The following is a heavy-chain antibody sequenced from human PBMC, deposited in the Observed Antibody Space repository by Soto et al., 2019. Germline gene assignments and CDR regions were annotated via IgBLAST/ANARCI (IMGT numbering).Heavy chain of an antibody. CDR2: IWYDGSNK. J-gene: IGHJ6*02. V-gene: IGHV3-33*01. Sequence: PGGSLRLSCAASGFTFSSYGMHWVRQAPGKGLEWVAVIWYDGSNKYYADSVKGRFTISRDNSKNTLYLQMNSLRAEDTAVYYCARDGPLAVAGNYYYGMDVWGQGTTVTVSS. D-gene: IGHD6-19*01. CDR1: GFTFSSYG. CDR3: ARDGPLAVAGNYYYGMDV.